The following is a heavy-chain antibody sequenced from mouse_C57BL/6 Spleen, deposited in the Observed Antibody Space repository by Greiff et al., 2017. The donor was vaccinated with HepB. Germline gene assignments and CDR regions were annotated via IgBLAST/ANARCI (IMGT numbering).Heavy chain of an antibody. V-gene: IGHV5-9*01. D-gene: IGHD1-1*01. CDR1: GFTFSSYT. CDR2: ISGGGGNT. J-gene: IGHJ2*01. CDR3: ARMAGSSPFDY. Sequence: DVQLVESGGGLVKPGGSLKLSCAASGFTFSSYTMSWVRQTPETRLEWVATISGGGGNTYYPDSVKGRFTISRDNAKNTLYLQMSSLGSEDTALYYCARMAGSSPFDYWGQGTTLTVSS.